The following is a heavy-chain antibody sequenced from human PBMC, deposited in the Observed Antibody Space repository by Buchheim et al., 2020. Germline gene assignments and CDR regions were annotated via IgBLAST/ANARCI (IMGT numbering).Heavy chain of an antibody. CDR3: ASSLDSSSSPYYYYYMDV. Sequence: EVQLVESGGGLVQPGGSLRLSCAASGFTFSSYSMNWVRQAPGKGLEWVSYISSSSSTIYYADSVKVRFTIYRDNAKNSLYLQMNSLRAEDTAVYYCASSLDSSSSPYYYYYMDVWGKGTT. CDR1: GFTFSSYS. J-gene: IGHJ6*03. CDR2: ISSSSSTI. V-gene: IGHV3-48*01. D-gene: IGHD6-6*01.